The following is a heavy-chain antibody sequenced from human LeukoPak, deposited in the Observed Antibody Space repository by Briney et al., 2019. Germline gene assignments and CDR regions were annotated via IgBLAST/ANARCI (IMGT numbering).Heavy chain of an antibody. Sequence: GGSLRLSCAASGFTFDVYGMTWVRETPGKRLEWVSSINRNGGRTSYADSVKGRFTISRDNAKTSVYLQMSSLRAEDTALYYCARGLYCSGTTCYTYFYMDVWGKGTTVTVSS. CDR3: ARGLYCSGTTCYTYFYMDV. CDR2: INRNGGRT. D-gene: IGHD2-15*01. CDR1: GFTFDVYG. V-gene: IGHV3-20*04. J-gene: IGHJ6*03.